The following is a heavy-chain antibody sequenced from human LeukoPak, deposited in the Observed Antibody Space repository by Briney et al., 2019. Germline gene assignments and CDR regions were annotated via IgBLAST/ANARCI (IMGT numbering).Heavy chain of an antibody. CDR2: ISSGGGRT. CDR3: AKAPNYYGSGSYYNSWFDP. V-gene: IGHV3-23*01. Sequence: PGGSLRLSCAASGFAFSSYAIRWVRQAPGKGLEWVSSISSGGGRTYYADSVKGRFTISRDNSKNTLYLQMDSLRAEDTAVYYCAKAPNYYGSGSYYNSWFDPWGQGTLVTVSS. J-gene: IGHJ5*02. CDR1: GFAFSSYA. D-gene: IGHD3-10*01.